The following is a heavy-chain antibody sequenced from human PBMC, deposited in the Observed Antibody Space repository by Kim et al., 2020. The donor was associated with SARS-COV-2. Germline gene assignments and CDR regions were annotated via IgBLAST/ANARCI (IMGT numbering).Heavy chain of an antibody. V-gene: IGHV3-23*01. CDR2: ISGSGGST. CDR3: AKGRSSSWYRVVWFDP. D-gene: IGHD6-13*01. Sequence: GGSLRLSCAASGFTFSSYAMSWVRQAPGKGLEWVSAISGSGGSTYYADSVKGRFTISRDNSKNTLYLQMNSLRAEDTAVYYCAKGRSSSWYRVVWFDPWGQGPLVTVSS. J-gene: IGHJ5*02. CDR1: GFTFSSYA.